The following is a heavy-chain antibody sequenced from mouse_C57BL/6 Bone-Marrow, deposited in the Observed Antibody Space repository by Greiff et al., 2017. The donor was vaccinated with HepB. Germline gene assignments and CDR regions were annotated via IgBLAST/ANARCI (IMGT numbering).Heavy chain of an antibody. D-gene: IGHD3-2*02. CDR2: IHPNSGST. CDR3: ARVLKQLSPTGGFAY. V-gene: IGHV1-64*01. J-gene: IGHJ3*01. Sequence: QVQLQQPGAELVKPGASVKLSCKASGYTFTSYWMHWVKQRPGQGLEWIGMIHPNSGSTNYSEKFKSKATLTVDKSSSTAYMQLSSLTSEDSAVYYCARVLKQLSPTGGFAYWGQGTLVTVSA. CDR1: GYTFTSYW.